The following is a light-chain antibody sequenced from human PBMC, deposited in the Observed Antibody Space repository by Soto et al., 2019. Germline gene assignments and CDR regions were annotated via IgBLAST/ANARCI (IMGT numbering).Light chain of an antibody. Sequence: QSVLTQPPSVSGAPGQRVTISCTGSSPTIGAGYDVHWYQQLPGRAPKLLIYGNTNRPSGVPDRFSGSKSGTSASLAITGLQAEDEADYYCLSFDSSLSVVFGGGTKLTVL. CDR3: LSFDSSLSVV. V-gene: IGLV1-40*01. CDR1: SPTIGAGYD. CDR2: GNT. J-gene: IGLJ2*01.